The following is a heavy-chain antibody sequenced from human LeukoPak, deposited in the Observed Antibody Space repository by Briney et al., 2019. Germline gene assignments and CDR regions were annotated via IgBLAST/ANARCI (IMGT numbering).Heavy chain of an antibody. CDR2: ISYSGGTT. CDR1: GFTFSSYA. Sequence: GGSLRLSCAASGFTFSSYAMNWVRQAPGKGLEWVSIISYSGGTTNYADSVKGRFTISRDNSKNTLYLQMNSLRAEDTAVYYCAKDLTTVTTGRGNFDYWGQGTLVTVSS. V-gene: IGHV3-23*01. J-gene: IGHJ4*02. CDR3: AKDLTTVTTGRGNFDY. D-gene: IGHD4-17*01.